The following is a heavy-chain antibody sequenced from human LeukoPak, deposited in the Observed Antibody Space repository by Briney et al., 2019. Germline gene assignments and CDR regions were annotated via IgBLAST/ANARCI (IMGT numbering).Heavy chain of an antibody. V-gene: IGHV5-51*01. CDR3: ARRGYYDSSGLDY. J-gene: IGHJ4*02. CDR2: IYPGDSDT. Sequence: GESLKISCKGSGYSFTSYWNGWVRQMPGKGLEWMGIIYPGDSDTRYSPSFQGQVTISADKSISTAYLQWSSLKASDTAMYYCARRGYYDSSGLDYWGQGTLVTVSS. CDR1: GYSFTSYW. D-gene: IGHD3-22*01.